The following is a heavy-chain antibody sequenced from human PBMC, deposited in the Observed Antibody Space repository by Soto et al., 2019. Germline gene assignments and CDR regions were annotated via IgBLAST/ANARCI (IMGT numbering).Heavy chain of an antibody. CDR2: ISAYNGNT. J-gene: IGHJ6*03. D-gene: IGHD2-2*01. V-gene: IGHV1-18*01. Sequence: ASVKVSCKASGYTFTSYGISWVRQAPGQGLEWMGWISAYNGNTNYAQKLQGRVTMTTDTSTSTAYMELRSLRSDDTAVYYCARGDQRGLYYYYMDVWGKGTTVTVSS. CDR1: GYTFTSYG. CDR3: ARGDQRGLYYYYMDV.